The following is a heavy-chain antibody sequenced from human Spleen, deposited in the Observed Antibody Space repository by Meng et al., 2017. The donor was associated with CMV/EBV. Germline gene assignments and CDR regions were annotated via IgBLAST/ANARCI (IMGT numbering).Heavy chain of an antibody. CDR2: IYSGGDT. Sequence: GESLKISCAASGFTVSGNFMSWVRQAPGKGLEWASVIYSGGDTYYADSVKGRFIISRDNFKNTLYLQMNSLTADDTAVYYCARGAEDYDFWRGYLYYYAMGVWGQGTTVTVSS. J-gene: IGHJ6*02. D-gene: IGHD3-3*01. V-gene: IGHV3-53*01. CDR1: GFTVSGNF. CDR3: ARGAEDYDFWRGYLYYYAMGV.